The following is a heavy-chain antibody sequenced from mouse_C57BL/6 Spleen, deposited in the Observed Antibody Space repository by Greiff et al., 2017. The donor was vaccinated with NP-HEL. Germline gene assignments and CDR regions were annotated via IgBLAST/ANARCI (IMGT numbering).Heavy chain of an antibody. CDR3: ARIYYYGSSSWYFDV. V-gene: IGHV1-63*01. Sequence: VQLQQSGAELVRPGTSVKMSCKASGYTFTNYWIGWAKQRPGHGLEWIGDIYPGGGYTNYNEKFKGKATLTADKSSSTAYMQFSSLTSEDSAIYYCARIYYYGSSSWYFDVWGTGTTVTVSS. D-gene: IGHD1-1*01. CDR2: IYPGGGYT. CDR1: GYTFTNYW. J-gene: IGHJ1*03.